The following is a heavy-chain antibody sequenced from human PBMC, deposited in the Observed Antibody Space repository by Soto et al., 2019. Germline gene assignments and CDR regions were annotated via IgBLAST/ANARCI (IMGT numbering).Heavy chain of an antibody. CDR2: IIPIFGTA. V-gene: IGHV1-69*01. J-gene: IGHJ5*02. CDR3: ARRMLGVVVAATDNWFDP. CDR1: GGTFSSYA. Sequence: QVQLVQSGAEVKKPGSSVKVSCKASGGTFSSYAISWVRQAPGQGLEWMGGIIPIFGTANYAQKFQGRVTITADESTSTAYMELSSLRSEDTAVYYCARRMLGVVVAATDNWFDPWGQGTLVTVSS. D-gene: IGHD2-15*01.